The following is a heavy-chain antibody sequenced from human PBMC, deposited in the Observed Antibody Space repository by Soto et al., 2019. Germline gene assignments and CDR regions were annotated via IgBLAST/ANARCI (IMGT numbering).Heavy chain of an antibody. V-gene: IGHV1-18*01. CDR3: ARRVQVWSTDDYGMDV. D-gene: IGHD5-18*01. J-gene: IGHJ6*01. Sequence: QAQLVQSGAEVKKPGASVNVSCKASGYDYVTYAITWVRQRPGQGLEWMGWISTLNGNTNYAQNFQGRVTMTTDTSTRIVHLELRSLRSDDTAVYYCARRVQVWSTDDYGMDVWGQGTTVNASS. CDR2: ISTLNGNT. CDR1: GYDYVTYA.